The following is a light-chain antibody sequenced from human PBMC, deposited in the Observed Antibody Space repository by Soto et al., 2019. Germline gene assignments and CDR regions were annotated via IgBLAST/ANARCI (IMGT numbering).Light chain of an antibody. CDR1: SSDVGTYNL. CDR3: SSYTSTSTL. V-gene: IGLV2-14*02. CDR2: EGS. J-gene: IGLJ1*01. Sequence: QSALTQPASVSGSPGQSITISCTGASSDVGTYNLVSWYQQHPGKAPKLIIYEGSKRPSGVSDRFFGSKSGNTASLTISGLQAEDEADYFCSSYTSTSTLFGTGTKVTVL.